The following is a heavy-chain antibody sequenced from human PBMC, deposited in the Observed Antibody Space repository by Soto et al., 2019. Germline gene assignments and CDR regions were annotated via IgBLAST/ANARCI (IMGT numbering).Heavy chain of an antibody. Sequence: PGEALKISYKCAGYSFTSYWICVGRQTPGKGLEWRGIIYPGDSDTRDSPSFQGEVTISADKSISTAYLQWSSPKAAETANYYGASWGGWEHNCGYPDDWGQGTMVTVSS. CDR3: ASWGGWEHNCGYPDD. V-gene: IGHV5-51*01. CDR2: IYPGDSDT. J-gene: IGHJ4*02. CDR1: GYSFTSYW. D-gene: IGHD1-20*01.